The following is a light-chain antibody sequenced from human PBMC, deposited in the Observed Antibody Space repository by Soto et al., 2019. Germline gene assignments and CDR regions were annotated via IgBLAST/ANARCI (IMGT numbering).Light chain of an antibody. CDR1: QGISNF. V-gene: IGKV1-27*01. Sequence: DIQMTQSPSSLSASVGDRVTITCRASQGISNFLAWYQQRPGKVPKVLIYAASTLQSGVPSRFSGSGSGTDFTLTISSLQPEDVATYYCQTYNSAPSLTFGGGTKVEIK. CDR3: QTYNSAPSLT. J-gene: IGKJ4*01. CDR2: AAS.